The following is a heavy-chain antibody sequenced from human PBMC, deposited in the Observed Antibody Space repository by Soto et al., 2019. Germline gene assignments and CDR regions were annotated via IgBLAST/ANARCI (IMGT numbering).Heavy chain of an antibody. CDR2: IYYNGNT. CDR1: GDSVSSFY. CDR3: ASVAGWSPEDAFDI. D-gene: IGHD6-19*01. Sequence: VQLQESGPGLVKSSETLTLTCSVSGDSVSSFYWSWIRQPPGKGLEWIGYIYYNGNTNCDPALKSRVTLSADTSKNEFSLKLSSVTAADTAVYYCASVAGWSPEDAFDIWGQGTMVTVSS. V-gene: IGHV4-59*02. J-gene: IGHJ3*02.